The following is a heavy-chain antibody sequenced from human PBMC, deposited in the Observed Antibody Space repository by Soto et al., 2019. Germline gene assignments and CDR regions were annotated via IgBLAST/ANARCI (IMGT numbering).Heavy chain of an antibody. CDR1: GYSFTSYW. CDR2: IYPGDSDT. CDR3: ATDSGIAVAGNYYYGMDV. Sequence: AGESLKISCKGSGYSFTSYWIGWVRQMPGKGLEWMGIIYPGDSDTRYSPSFQGQVTISADKSISTAYLQWSSLKASDTAMYYCATDSGIAVAGNYYYGMDVWGQGTTVTVS. J-gene: IGHJ6*02. V-gene: IGHV5-51*01. D-gene: IGHD6-19*01.